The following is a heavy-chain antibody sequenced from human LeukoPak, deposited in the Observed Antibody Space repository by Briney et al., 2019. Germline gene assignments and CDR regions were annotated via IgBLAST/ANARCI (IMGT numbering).Heavy chain of an antibody. CDR2: IWYDGSNK. V-gene: IGHV3-33*06. J-gene: IGHJ4*02. D-gene: IGHD3-10*01. Sequence: GRSLRLSCAASGFTFSSYGMHWVRQAPGKGLEWVAVIWYDGSNKYYADSVKGRFTISRDNSKNTLYLQMNSLRAEDAAVYYCAKDQLYYGSGSYGAIDYWGQGTLVTVSS. CDR1: GFTFSSYG. CDR3: AKDQLYYGSGSYGAIDY.